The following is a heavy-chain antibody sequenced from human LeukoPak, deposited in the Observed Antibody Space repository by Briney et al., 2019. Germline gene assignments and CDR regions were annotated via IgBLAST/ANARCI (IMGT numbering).Heavy chain of an antibody. CDR1: GFTVSSNY. CDR2: IYSGGST. CDR3: ARADGGWYHYYYYMDV. V-gene: IGHV3-53*01. D-gene: IGHD6-19*01. J-gene: IGHJ6*03. Sequence: PGGSLRLSCAASGFTVSSNYMSWVRQAPGKGLEWVSVIYSGGSTYYADSVKGRFTISRDNAKNTLYLQMNSLRAEDTAVYYCARADGGWYHYYYYMDVWGKGTTVTVSS.